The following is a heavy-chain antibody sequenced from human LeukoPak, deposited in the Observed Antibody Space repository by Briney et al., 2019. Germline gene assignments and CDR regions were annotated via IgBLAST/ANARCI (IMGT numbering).Heavy chain of an antibody. CDR3: GRTGGNQNS. J-gene: IGHJ4*02. Sequence: PSETLSLTCTVSGGSFNSDGYYWNWIRQHPGKGLEWIGYIDSSGSTYYNPSLKTRVTISVDTSKSQFSLKMDSVTAADTAMYYCGRTGGNQNSWGQGTLATVSS. V-gene: IGHV4-31*03. CDR1: GGSFNSDGYY. CDR2: IDSSGST. D-gene: IGHD7-27*01.